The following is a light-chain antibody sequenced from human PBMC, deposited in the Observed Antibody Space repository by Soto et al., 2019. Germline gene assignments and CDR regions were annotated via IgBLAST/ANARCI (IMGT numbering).Light chain of an antibody. CDR3: QKYNSGGPLT. J-gene: IGKJ4*01. Sequence: DVQMTQSPSSLSASIGDRVTITCRASEGISKYLAWFQQKPGKVPKLLIYAASTLQSGDPSRFSGSGSGTDFTLTISSLQPDDVATYYCQKYNSGGPLTFGGGTKVEIK. CDR1: EGISKY. CDR2: AAS. V-gene: IGKV1-27*01.